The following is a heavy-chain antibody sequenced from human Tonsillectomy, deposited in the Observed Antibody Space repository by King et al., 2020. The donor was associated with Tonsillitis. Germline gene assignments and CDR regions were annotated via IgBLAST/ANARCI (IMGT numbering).Heavy chain of an antibody. CDR3: ARHHTTVTAGYFDL. CDR1: GYTFTSYD. V-gene: IGHV1-8*01. J-gene: IGHJ2*01. D-gene: IGHD4-17*01. Sequence: QLVQSGAEVKKPGASVKVSCKASGYTFTSYDINWVRQATGQGLEWMGWMNPNSGNTGYAQKFQGRVTMTRNTSISTAYMELSSLRSEDTAVYYCARHHTTVTAGYFDLWGRGNLVTVSS. CDR2: MNPNSGNT.